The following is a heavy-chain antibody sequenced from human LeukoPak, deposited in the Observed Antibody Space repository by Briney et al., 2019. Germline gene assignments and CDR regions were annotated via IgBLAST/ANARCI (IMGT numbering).Heavy chain of an antibody. CDR1: GFTFSSYA. Sequence: GGSLRLSCAASGFTFSSYAMSWVRQAPGKGLEWVTAISGSGGSTYYADSVKGRFTISRDNSKNTLYLQMNSLRAEDTAVYYCAKDGVYSNYGYWGQGTLVTVSS. CDR3: AKDGVYSNYGY. J-gene: IGHJ4*02. V-gene: IGHV3-23*01. D-gene: IGHD4-11*01. CDR2: ISGSGGST.